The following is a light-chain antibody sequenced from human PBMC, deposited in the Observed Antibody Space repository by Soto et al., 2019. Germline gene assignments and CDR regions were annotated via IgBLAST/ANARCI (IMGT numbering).Light chain of an antibody. Sequence: QSVLTQPASVSGSLGQSITISCTGTSSDVGGYNYVSWYQQHPGKAPKLMIYDVSNRPSGVSNRFSGSKSGNTASLTISGLQAEDEADFYCSSYTSSTTVVFGGGTQLTVL. CDR2: DVS. CDR3: SSYTSSTTVV. J-gene: IGLJ2*01. V-gene: IGLV2-14*01. CDR1: SSDVGGYNY.